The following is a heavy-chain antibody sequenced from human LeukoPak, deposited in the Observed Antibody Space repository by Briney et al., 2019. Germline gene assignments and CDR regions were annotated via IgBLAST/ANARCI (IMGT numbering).Heavy chain of an antibody. CDR2: INPNSGGT. V-gene: IGHV1-2*02. D-gene: IGHD6-6*01. J-gene: IGHJ5*02. CDR3: ARERTAARNWFDP. CDR1: GNTLTELS. Sequence: ASVKVSCKVSGNTLTELSMHWVRQAPGQGLEWMGWINPNSGGTNYAQKFQGRVTMTSDTSISTAYMELSRLRSDDTAVYYCARERTAARNWFDPWGQGTLVTVSS.